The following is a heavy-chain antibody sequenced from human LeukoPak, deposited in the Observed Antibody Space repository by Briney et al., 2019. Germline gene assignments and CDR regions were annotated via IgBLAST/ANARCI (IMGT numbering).Heavy chain of an antibody. Sequence: HPGGSLRLSCAASGFTVSSNHMSWVRQAPGKGLEWVSVIYSGGTTNYADSVKGRFTISRDNSKNTLFLQMNSLRAEDTAVYYCARGGYSSSWYHFDYWGQGTLVTVSS. CDR1: GFTVSSNH. CDR3: ARGGYSSSWYHFDY. CDR2: IYSGGTT. V-gene: IGHV3-53*01. D-gene: IGHD6-13*01. J-gene: IGHJ4*02.